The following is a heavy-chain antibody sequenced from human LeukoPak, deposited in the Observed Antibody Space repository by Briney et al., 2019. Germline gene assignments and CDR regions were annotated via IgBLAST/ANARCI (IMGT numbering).Heavy chain of an antibody. CDR3: ARGPSKYYFDY. Sequence: GGSLRLSCAASAFTFSTYGMHWVRQAPGRGLEWVAFVRYDGSNKYYADSVKGRFTISRDNSKNTLYLQMNSLRAEDTAVYYCARGPSKYYFDYWGQGTLVTVSS. J-gene: IGHJ4*02. V-gene: IGHV3-30*02. CDR2: VRYDGSNK. CDR1: AFTFSTYG.